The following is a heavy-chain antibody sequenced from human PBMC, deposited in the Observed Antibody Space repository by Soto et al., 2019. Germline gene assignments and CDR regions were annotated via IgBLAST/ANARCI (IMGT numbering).Heavy chain of an antibody. V-gene: IGHV4-31*03. J-gene: IGHJ4*02. CDR3: ARGLFDIVVVPAAPKYYFDY. Sequence: SETLSLTCTVSGGSISSGGYYWSWIRQHPGKGLEWIGYIYYSGSTYYNPSLKSRVTISVDTSKNQFSLKLSSVTAADTAVYYCARGLFDIVVVPAAPKYYFDYWGQGTLVTVSS. CDR1: GGSISSGGYY. D-gene: IGHD2-2*01. CDR2: IYYSGST.